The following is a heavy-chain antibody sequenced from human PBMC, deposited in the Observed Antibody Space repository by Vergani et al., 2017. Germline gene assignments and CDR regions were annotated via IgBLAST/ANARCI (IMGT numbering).Heavy chain of an antibody. Sequence: QVQLVQSGTEVMKPGSSVKVSCKASGGTFSSYVINWVRQAPGQGLEWMGRVLPMFGTANYAQKFQGRVTITADESTSTAYMELSSLRSEDTAVYYCARVGYSYGYRIYYYYGMDVWGQGTTVTVSS. V-gene: IGHV1-69*15. CDR1: GGTFSSYV. J-gene: IGHJ6*02. D-gene: IGHD5-18*01. CDR3: ARVGYSYGYRIYYYYGMDV. CDR2: VLPMFGTA.